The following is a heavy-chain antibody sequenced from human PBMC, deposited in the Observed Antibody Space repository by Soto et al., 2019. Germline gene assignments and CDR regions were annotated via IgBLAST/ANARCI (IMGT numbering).Heavy chain of an antibody. Sequence: GGSLRLSCAASGLTVSSNYMSWVRQAPGKGLEWVSGIYSGGSTYYADSVKGRFTISRDNSKNTLYLQMNSLRAEDTAVYYCARDRIPTGMDVWGQGTTVTVSS. V-gene: IGHV3-66*01. J-gene: IGHJ6*02. CDR2: IYSGGST. CDR3: ARDRIPTGMDV. CDR1: GLTVSSNY.